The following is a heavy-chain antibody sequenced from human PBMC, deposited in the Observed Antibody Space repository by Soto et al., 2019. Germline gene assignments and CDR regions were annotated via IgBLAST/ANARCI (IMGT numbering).Heavy chain of an antibody. CDR3: ASQGYGGNPPWFDP. V-gene: IGHV4-39*01. D-gene: IGHD4-17*01. CDR1: GGSISSSSYY. J-gene: IGHJ5*02. CDR2: IYYSGST. Sequence: SETLSLTCTVSGGSISSSSYYWGWIRQPPGKGLEWIGSIYYSGSTYYNPSLKSRVTISVDTSKNQFSLKLSSVTAADTAVYYCASQGYGGNPPWFDPWGQGTLVTVSS.